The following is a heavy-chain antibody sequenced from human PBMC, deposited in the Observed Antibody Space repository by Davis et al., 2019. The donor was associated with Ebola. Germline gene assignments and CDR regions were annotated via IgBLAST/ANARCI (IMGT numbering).Heavy chain of an antibody. CDR2: ISGSGGST. J-gene: IGHJ4*02. V-gene: IGHV3-23*01. Sequence: PGGSLRLSCAASGFTFSSYAMSWVRQAPGKGLEWVSAISGSGGSTDYADSVRGRFTISRDNSENTLYLQMNSLRAEDTAVYYCAKQAPYFHDNSGYYPPYFDWWGQGTLVTVSS. D-gene: IGHD3-22*01. CDR1: GFTFSSYA. CDR3: AKQAPYFHDNSGYYPPYFDW.